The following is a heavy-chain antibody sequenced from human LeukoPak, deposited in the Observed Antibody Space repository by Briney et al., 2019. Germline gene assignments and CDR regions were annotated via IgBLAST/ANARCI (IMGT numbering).Heavy chain of an antibody. D-gene: IGHD3-22*01. J-gene: IGHJ6*02. V-gene: IGHV1-2*02. Sequence: ASVKVSCKASGYTFTGYYMHWVRQAPGQGLEWMGWINPNSGGTNYAQKFQGRVTMTRDTSISTAYMELSRLRSDDTAVYYCARGYYYDSSGYYFPSYGMDVWGQGTLVTVSS. CDR3: ARGYYYDSSGYYFPSYGMDV. CDR2: INPNSGGT. CDR1: GYTFTGYY.